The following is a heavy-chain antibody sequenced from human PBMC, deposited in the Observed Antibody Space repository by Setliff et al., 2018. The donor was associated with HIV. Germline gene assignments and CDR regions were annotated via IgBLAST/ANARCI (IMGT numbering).Heavy chain of an antibody. CDR2: IYYSGST. V-gene: IGHV4-39*07. CDR3: ARIIGSDISGAQYYFDH. D-gene: IGHD1-20*01. Sequence: SETLSLTCTVSGGSISVSSHYWGWIRQPPGKGLEWIGSIYYSGSTSYNPSLKSRLAISVDTSKNQFSLKLDSVTAADTAVYYCARIIGSDISGAQYYFDHWGQGSLVTVSS. CDR1: GGSISVSSHY. J-gene: IGHJ4*02.